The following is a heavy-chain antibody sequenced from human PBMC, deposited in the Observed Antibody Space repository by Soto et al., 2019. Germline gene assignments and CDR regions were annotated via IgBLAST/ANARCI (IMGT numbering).Heavy chain of an antibody. CDR2: IWYDGSNK. D-gene: IGHD3-3*01. V-gene: IGHV3-33*01. CDR1: GFIFNRYG. J-gene: IGHJ6*02. CDR3: ARHGRYDFWSGYDYYGMDV. Sequence: GGSLRLSCTASGFIFNRYGMHWVRQVPGKGLEWVADIWYDGSNKNYADSVKGRFTISRDNSKNTLSLQMNSSVTAADTAVYYCARHGRYDFWSGYDYYGMDVWGQGTTVTVS.